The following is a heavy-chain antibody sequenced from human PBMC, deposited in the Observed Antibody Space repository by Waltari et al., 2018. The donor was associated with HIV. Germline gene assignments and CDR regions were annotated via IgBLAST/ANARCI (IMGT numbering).Heavy chain of an antibody. Sequence: GLLVHSRAEVQKPGAPAKVSGKASAYTLTRYGITWVRQVHGQGLEWMGWISGYNDNTNYEQKFQGRVTMTADTSTGTAYLELRSLRSDDTAVYYCARDRRYDWELPGYSSWGQGTLVTVSS. CDR2: ISGYNDNT. D-gene: IGHD1-26*01. CDR3: ARDRRYDWELPGYSS. V-gene: IGHV1-18*01. J-gene: IGHJ5*02. CDR1: AYTLTRYG.